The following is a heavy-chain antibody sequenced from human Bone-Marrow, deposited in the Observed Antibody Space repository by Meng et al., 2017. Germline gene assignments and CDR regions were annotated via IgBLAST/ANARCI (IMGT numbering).Heavy chain of an antibody. CDR3: AGTYYYDSGAFDI. Sequence: ASVKVSCKASGYTFTSYAMHWVRQAPGQRLEWMGWINAGNGNTKYSQKFQSRVTITRDTSAGTAYMELSSLRSEDTAVYYCAGTYYYDSGAFDIWGQGTMVTVSS. J-gene: IGHJ3*02. CDR2: INAGNGNT. CDR1: GYTFTSYA. V-gene: IGHV1-3*01. D-gene: IGHD3-22*01.